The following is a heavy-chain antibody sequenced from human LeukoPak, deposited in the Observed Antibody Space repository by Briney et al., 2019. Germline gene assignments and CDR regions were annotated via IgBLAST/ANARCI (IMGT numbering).Heavy chain of an antibody. CDR1: GYTFTSYG. J-gene: IGHJ3*02. Sequence: ASVKVSCKASGYTFTSYGISWVRQAPGQGLEWMGRINPNSGGTNYAQKFQGRVTMTRDTSVSTLYMELTWLTSDDTAVYYCARDSSVGAFDIWGQGTMVTVSS. V-gene: IGHV1-2*06. CDR3: ARDSSVGAFDI. CDR2: INPNSGGT.